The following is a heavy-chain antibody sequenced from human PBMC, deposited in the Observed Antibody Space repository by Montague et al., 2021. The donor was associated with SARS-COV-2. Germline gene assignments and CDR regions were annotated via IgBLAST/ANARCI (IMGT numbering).Heavy chain of an antibody. CDR1: GFTFNNYA. CDR3: VRASLIKARIAVAGTTVY. J-gene: IGHJ4*02. CDR2: ISYDGSNK. D-gene: IGHD6-19*01. Sequence: SLRLSCAASGFTFNNYAMHWVRQAPGKGLGWVAIISYDGSNKYYADSVKGRFAISRDNSKNTLYLQTNSLRAEDTAVYYCVRASLIKARIAVAGTTVYWGQGTLVTISS. V-gene: IGHV3-30*09.